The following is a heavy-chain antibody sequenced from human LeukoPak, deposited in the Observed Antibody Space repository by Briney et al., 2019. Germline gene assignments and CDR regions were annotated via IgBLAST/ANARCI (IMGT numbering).Heavy chain of an antibody. Sequence: GASVKVSCKASGGTFSSYAISWVRQAPGQGLEWMGGIIPIFGTANYAQKFQGRVTITADESTSTAYMELSSLRSEDTAVYYCARDLTRGGSYYFDYWGQGTLVTVSS. J-gene: IGHJ4*02. CDR1: GGTFSSYA. V-gene: IGHV1-69*13. D-gene: IGHD1-26*01. CDR3: ARDLTRGGSYYFDY. CDR2: IIPIFGTA.